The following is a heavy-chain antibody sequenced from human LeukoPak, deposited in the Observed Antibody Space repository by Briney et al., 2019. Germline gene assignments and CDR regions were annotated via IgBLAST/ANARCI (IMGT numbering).Heavy chain of an antibody. D-gene: IGHD3-3*01. CDR1: GFTFSDYY. J-gene: IGHJ4*02. CDR3: ARDPPTTYDFWSGYSRFDY. Sequence: GGSLRLSCAASGFTFSDYYMSWIRQAPGKGLEWVSYISSSGSTIYYADSVKGRFTISRDNAKNSLYPQMNSLRAEDTAVYYCARDPPTTYDFWSGYSRFDYWGQGTLVTVSS. CDR2: ISSSGSTI. V-gene: IGHV3-11*04.